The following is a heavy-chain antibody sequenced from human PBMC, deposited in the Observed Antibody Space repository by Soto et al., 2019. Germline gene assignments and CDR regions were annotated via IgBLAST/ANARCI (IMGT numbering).Heavy chain of an antibody. CDR2: INAGNGNT. CDR1: GYTFTSYG. Sequence: ASVKVSCKASGYTFTSYGVHWVRQAPGQRLEWMGWINAGNGNTRYAQRFQGRVTITRDTSASTAYMELSSLRFEDTAVYYCVRRHVSATGIDWFDPWGQGTLVTVSS. V-gene: IGHV1-3*01. D-gene: IGHD6-13*01. CDR3: VRRHVSATGIDWFDP. J-gene: IGHJ5*02.